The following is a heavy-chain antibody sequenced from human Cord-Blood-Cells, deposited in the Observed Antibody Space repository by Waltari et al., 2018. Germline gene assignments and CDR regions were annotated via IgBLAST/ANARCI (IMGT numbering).Heavy chain of an antibody. CDR1: GDSVSSNSAA. V-gene: IGHV6-1*01. J-gene: IGHJ3*02. D-gene: IGHD5-18*01. CDR2: TDYRAKWYN. Sequence: QVQLQQSGPGLVKPSQTLSLTCAISGDSVSSNSAAWNWIRQSPSRGLEWLGRTDYRAKWYNDYAVSVKSRITINPDTSKNQFSLQLNSVTPEDTAVYYCARTDAAMVLNAFDIWGQGTMVTVSS. CDR3: ARTDAAMVLNAFDI.